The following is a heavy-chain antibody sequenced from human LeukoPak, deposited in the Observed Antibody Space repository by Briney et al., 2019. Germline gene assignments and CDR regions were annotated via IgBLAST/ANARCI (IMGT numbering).Heavy chain of an antibody. V-gene: IGHV4-59*01. Sequence: SETLSLTCTVSGGSISSYYWSWIRQPPGKGLEWIGYIYYSGSTNYNPSLKSRVTISVDTSKNQFSLKLSSVTAADTAVYYCARVVVPAAIDYYFDYWGQGTLVTVSS. D-gene: IGHD2-2*01. CDR3: ARVVVPAAIDYYFDY. J-gene: IGHJ4*02. CDR2: IYYSGST. CDR1: GGSISSYY.